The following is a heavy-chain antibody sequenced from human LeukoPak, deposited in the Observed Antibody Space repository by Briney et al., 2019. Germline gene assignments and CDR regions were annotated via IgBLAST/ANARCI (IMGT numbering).Heavy chain of an antibody. CDR2: IYYSGST. Sequence: NPSETLSLTCTVSGGSISSSSYYWGWIRQPPGKGLEWIGSIYYSGSTYYNPSLKSRVTISVDTSKNQFSLKLSSVTAADTAVYYCAGDRSSGWYGYYYYGMDVWGQGTTVTVSS. CDR3: AGDRSSGWYGYYYYGMDV. J-gene: IGHJ6*02. V-gene: IGHV4-39*01. CDR1: GGSISSSSYY. D-gene: IGHD6-19*01.